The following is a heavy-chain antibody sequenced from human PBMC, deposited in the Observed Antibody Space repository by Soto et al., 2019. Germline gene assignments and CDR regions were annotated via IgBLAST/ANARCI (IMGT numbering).Heavy chain of an antibody. V-gene: IGHV2-5*02. Sequence: SGLTLVNPTQTLTLTCTFSGFSLSTSGVGVGWIRQPPGKALEWLALIYWDDDKRYSPSLKSRLTITKDTSKNQVVLTMTNMDPVDTATYYCATKLYYDSSGYFDYWGQGTLVTV. D-gene: IGHD3-22*01. J-gene: IGHJ4*02. CDR2: IYWDDDK. CDR3: ATKLYYDSSGYFDY. CDR1: GFSLSTSGVG.